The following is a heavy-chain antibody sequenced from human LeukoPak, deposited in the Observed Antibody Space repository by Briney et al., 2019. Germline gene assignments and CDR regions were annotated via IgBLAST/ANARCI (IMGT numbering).Heavy chain of an antibody. CDR1: GFTFDDYA. CDR2: ISWNSGSI. Sequence: PGRSLRLSCAASGFTFDDYAMHWVRQAPGKGLEWVSGISWNSGSIGYADSVKGRFTISRDNAKNSLYLQMNSLRAEDTALYYCAKDFSIRRYYFDYWGQGTLVTVSS. J-gene: IGHJ4*02. V-gene: IGHV3-9*01. CDR3: AKDFSIRRYYFDY. D-gene: IGHD3-10*01.